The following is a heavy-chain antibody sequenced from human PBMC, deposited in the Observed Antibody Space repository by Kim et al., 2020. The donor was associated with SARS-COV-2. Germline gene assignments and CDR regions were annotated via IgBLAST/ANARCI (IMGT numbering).Heavy chain of an antibody. CDR3: ARSNWNYVFPY. CDR1: GFTVSSNY. D-gene: IGHD1-7*01. Sequence: GGSLRLSCAASGFTVSSNYMSWVRQAPGKGLEWVSVIYSGGSTYYADSVKGRFTISRDNSKNTLYLQMNSLRAEDTAVYYCARSNWNYVFPYWGQGTLVTVSS. J-gene: IGHJ4*02. CDR2: IYSGGST. V-gene: IGHV3-53*01.